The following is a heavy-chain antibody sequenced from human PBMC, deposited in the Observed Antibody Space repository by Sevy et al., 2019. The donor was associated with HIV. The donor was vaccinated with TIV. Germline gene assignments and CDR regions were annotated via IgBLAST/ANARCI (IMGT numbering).Heavy chain of an antibody. Sequence: GGSLRLSCAASGFTFDDYAMHWVRQAPGKGLEWVSGISWNSGSIGYADSVKGRFTISRDNAKNSLYLQMNSLRAEDTALYYCAKDRQLSGEVDAFDIWGQGTMVTVSS. J-gene: IGHJ3*02. D-gene: IGHD5-18*01. CDR2: ISWNSGSI. CDR1: GFTFDDYA. V-gene: IGHV3-9*01. CDR3: AKDRQLSGEVDAFDI.